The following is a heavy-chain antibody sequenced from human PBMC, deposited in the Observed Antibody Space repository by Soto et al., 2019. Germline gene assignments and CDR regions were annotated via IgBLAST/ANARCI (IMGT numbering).Heavy chain of an antibody. CDR2: ISSNGGST. CDR1: GFTFSSYA. D-gene: IGHD6-6*01. J-gene: IGHJ6*02. V-gene: IGHV3-64*02. CDR3: ARAESIADYYYGMDV. Sequence: GGSLRLSCAASGFTFSSYAMHWVRQAPGKGLEYVSAISSNGGSTYYADSVKGRFTISRDNSKNTLYLQMGSLRAVDMAVYYCARAESIADYYYGMDVWGQGTTVTVSS.